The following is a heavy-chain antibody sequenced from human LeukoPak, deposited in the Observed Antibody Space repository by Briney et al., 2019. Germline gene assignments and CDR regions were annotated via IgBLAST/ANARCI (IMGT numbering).Heavy chain of an antibody. Sequence: ASVKVSCKASGYIFTDYYMHWVRQAPGQELGWMGRINPNSGGTNYAQKFQGRVTITADKSTSTAYMELSSLRSEDTAVYYCARDDPTYCSSTSCYFGDNWFDPWGQGTLVTVSS. V-gene: IGHV1-2*06. CDR3: ARDDPTYCSSTSCYFGDNWFDP. CDR1: GYIFTDYY. CDR2: INPNSGGT. D-gene: IGHD2-2*01. J-gene: IGHJ5*02.